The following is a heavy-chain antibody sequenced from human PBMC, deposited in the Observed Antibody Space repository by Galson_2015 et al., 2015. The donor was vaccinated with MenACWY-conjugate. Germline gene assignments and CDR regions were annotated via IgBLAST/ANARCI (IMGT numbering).Heavy chain of an antibody. Sequence: PALVNPTQTLTLACTFSGFSLSTGGVGVGWIRQPPGKALEWLALIYWDDDKRYSPSLRSRLTITKDTSKNHVVLTMTNMDPVDTATYYCSRTGATPGDYWGQGTLVTVSS. CDR3: SRTGATPGDY. CDR1: GFSLSTGGVG. V-gene: IGHV2-5*02. D-gene: IGHD2-15*01. CDR2: IYWDDDK. J-gene: IGHJ4*02.